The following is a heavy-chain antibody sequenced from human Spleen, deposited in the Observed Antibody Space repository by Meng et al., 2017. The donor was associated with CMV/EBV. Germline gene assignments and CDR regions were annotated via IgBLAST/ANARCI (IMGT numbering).Heavy chain of an antibody. D-gene: IGHD6-19*01. CDR3: AKGRYSSGWAPTDP. CDR2: ISGSGGST. J-gene: IGHJ5*02. V-gene: IGHV3-23*01. CDR1: GFTFSSYA. Sequence: LSLTCAASGFTFSSYAMSWVRQAPGKGLEWVSAISGSGGSTYYADSVKGRFTISRDNSKNTLYLQMNSLRAEDTAVYYCAKGRYSSGWAPTDPWGQGTLVTVSS.